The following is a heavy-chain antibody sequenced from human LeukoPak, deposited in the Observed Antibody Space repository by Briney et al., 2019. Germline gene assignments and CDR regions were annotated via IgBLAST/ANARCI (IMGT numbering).Heavy chain of an antibody. CDR3: AKDQSDGGISHILDP. CDR1: GLMFSNYG. V-gene: IGHV3-23*01. D-gene: IGHD3-16*01. Sequence: GGSLRLSCAASGLMFSNYGMTWVRQAPGKGLDWVSTISGSGVTTYFADSVKGRFAISRDNSKNTLYLQMNSLRAEDTAVYYFAKDQSDGGISHILDPWGQGTLVTVPS. J-gene: IGHJ5*02. CDR2: ISGSGVTT.